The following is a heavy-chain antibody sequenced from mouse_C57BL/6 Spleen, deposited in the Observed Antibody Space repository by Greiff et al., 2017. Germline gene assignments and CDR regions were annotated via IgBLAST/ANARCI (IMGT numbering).Heavy chain of an antibody. J-gene: IGHJ3*01. Sequence: VKLVESGAELVRPGASVTLSCKASGYTFTDYEMHWVKQTPVHGLEWIGAIDPETGGTAYNQKFKGKAILTADKSSSTAYMELRSLTSEDSAVYYCTRSPLFAYWGQGTLVTVSA. CDR2: IDPETGGT. CDR1: GYTFTDYE. D-gene: IGHD6-1*01. V-gene: IGHV1-15*01. CDR3: TRSPLFAY.